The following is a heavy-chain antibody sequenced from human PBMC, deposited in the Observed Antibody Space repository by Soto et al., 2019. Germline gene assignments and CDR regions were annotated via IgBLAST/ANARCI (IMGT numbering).Heavy chain of an antibody. V-gene: IGHV4-39*01. CDR3: ARGLIYSGYFDY. J-gene: IGHJ4*02. CDR1: GGSISSSSYY. Sequence: SETLSLTCTVSGGSISSSSYYWGWIRQPPGKGLEWIGSIYYSGGTYYNPSLKSRVTISVDTSKNQFSLKLSSVTAADTAVYYGARGLIYSGYFDYWGQGTLVTVSS. D-gene: IGHD5-12*01. CDR2: IYYSGGT.